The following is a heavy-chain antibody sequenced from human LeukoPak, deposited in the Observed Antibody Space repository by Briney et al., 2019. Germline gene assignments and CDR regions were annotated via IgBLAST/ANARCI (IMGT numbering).Heavy chain of an antibody. Sequence: ASVTVSFKASGYTFTGYYMHWVRQAPGQGLEWMGWINPNSGGTNYAQKFQGRVNMTRDTSISTAYMELSRLRSDDTAVYYCARSISVTMIVGPPGGWFAPWGQGTLVTVSS. V-gene: IGHV1-2*02. CDR1: GYTFTGYY. J-gene: IGHJ5*02. CDR3: ARSISVTMIVGPPGGWFAP. D-gene: IGHD3-22*01. CDR2: INPNSGGT.